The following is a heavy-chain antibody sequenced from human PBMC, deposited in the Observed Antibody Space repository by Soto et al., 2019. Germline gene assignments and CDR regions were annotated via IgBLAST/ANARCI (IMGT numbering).Heavy chain of an antibody. V-gene: IGHV4-39*01. CDR1: GGSISSSSYF. Sequence: SETLSLTCTVSGGSISSSSYFWGWIRQPPGKGLEWIGTIYYSGSTYSNPSLKSRVTISVDTSKNQFSLELIFLTAADTAVYYCARLQQQLVLWGQGTLVTVSS. D-gene: IGHD6-13*01. CDR2: IYYSGST. CDR3: ARLQQQLVL. J-gene: IGHJ4*02.